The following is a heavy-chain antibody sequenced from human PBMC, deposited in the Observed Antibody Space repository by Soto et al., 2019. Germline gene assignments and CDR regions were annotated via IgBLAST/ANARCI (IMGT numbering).Heavy chain of an antibody. CDR1: GGSISGGGYY. V-gene: IGHV4-31*03. CDR3: ARDWHYYDSSGTITRAFDI. CDR2: IYYSGST. J-gene: IGHJ3*02. Sequence: SETLSLTCTVSGGSISGGGYYWSWIRQHPGKGLEWIGYIYYSGSTYYNPSLKSRVTISVGTSKNQFSLKLSSVTAADTAVYYCARDWHYYDSSGTITRAFDIWGQGTMVTVSS. D-gene: IGHD3-22*01.